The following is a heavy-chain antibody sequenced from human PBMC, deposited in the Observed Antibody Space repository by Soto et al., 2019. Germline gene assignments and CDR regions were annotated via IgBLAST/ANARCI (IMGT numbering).Heavy chain of an antibody. D-gene: IGHD2-15*01. CDR1: GGTYSIYR. CDR2: IVPIYRTA. Sequence: KVYCNSSGGTYSIYRINWVRQKPGQGLEWVGGIVPIYRTADYAQKFQGRVTMTTDASASTAYMELSSLRSEDTAGYYCARGFNAAVAATPPGPWGQGPRVT. CDR3: ARGFNAAVAATPPGP. J-gene: IGHJ5*02. V-gene: IGHV1-69*05.